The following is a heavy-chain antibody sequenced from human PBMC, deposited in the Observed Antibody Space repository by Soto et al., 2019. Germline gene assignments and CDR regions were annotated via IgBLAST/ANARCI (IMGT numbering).Heavy chain of an antibody. Sequence: SDTLSHTCSINSADFGGCYWTWIRQPPGTGLEWIGEINHSGSTNYNPPLKSRVTISVDTSKNQFSLKLTSVTAADTAVYYCARVGGFGATTIDYWGQG. J-gene: IGHJ4*02. D-gene: IGHD3-10*01. CDR1: SADFGGCY. CDR2: INHSGST. CDR3: ARVGGFGATTIDY. V-gene: IGHV4-34*01.